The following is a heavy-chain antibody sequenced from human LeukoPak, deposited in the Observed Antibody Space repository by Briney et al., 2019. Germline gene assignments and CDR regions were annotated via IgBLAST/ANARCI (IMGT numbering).Heavy chain of an antibody. CDR2: IYHSGTT. CDR3: AKMSSASNWLDP. Sequence: SETLSLTCAVSGGSISSGGYSWSWIRQPLGKGLEFIGYIYHSGTTYYDPSLRSRLTISVDRSENKLSLTLTSVTAADTAIYYCAKMSSASNWLDPWGQGILVTVSS. CDR1: GGSISSGGYS. J-gene: IGHJ5*02. V-gene: IGHV4-30-2*01. D-gene: IGHD6-19*01.